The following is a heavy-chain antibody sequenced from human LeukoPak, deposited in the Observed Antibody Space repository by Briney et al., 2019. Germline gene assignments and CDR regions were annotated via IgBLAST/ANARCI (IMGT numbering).Heavy chain of an antibody. V-gene: IGHV1-18*01. J-gene: IGHJ4*02. Sequence: ASVKVSCKASGYTFTSYDINWVRQATGQGLEWMGWISAYNGNTNYAQKLQGRVTMTTDISTSIAYMELRSLRSDDTAVYYCARDRHFDYWGQGTLVTVSS. CDR3: ARDRHFDY. CDR1: GYTFTSYD. CDR2: ISAYNGNT.